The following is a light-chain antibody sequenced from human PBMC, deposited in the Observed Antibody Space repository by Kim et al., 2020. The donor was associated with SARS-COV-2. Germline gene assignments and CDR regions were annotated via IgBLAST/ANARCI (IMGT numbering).Light chain of an antibody. J-gene: IGKJ1*01. V-gene: IGKV3-20*01. CDR2: GAS. CDR1: HDVSAGY. CDR3: HQYFKSPWT. Sequence: SARERPTLSCGAGHDVSAGYLAWDQQKPGQTPRLLIYGASTRAAGIPDRFSGSGSGTDFTLTINRLEPEDFAVYYCHQYFKSPWTFGQGTKVDIK.